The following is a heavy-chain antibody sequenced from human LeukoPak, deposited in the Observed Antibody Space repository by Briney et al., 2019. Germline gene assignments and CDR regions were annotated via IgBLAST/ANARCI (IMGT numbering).Heavy chain of an antibody. Sequence: RGSLRLSCAASGFTFSSYAMHWVRQAPGKGLEWVAVISYDGSNKYYADSVKGRFTISRDNSKNTLYLQMDSLRTEDTAVYYCARGPLTGKWPDMGFDYWGQGTLVTVSS. CDR2: ISYDGSNK. CDR3: ARGPLTGKWPDMGFDY. V-gene: IGHV3-30-3*01. J-gene: IGHJ4*02. D-gene: IGHD3-9*01. CDR1: GFTFSSYA.